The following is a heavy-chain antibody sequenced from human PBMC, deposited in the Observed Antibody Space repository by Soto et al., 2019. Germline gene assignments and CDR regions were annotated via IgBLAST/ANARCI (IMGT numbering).Heavy chain of an antibody. J-gene: IGHJ2*01. Sequence: VQLVESGGGLVKPGGSLRLSCAASGFTFSSYSMNWVRQAPGKGLEWVSSISSSSSYIYYADSVKGRFTISRDNAKNSLYLQMNSLRAEDTAVYYCARQGCSSTSCYSWYFDLWGRGTLVTVSS. CDR2: ISSSSSYI. CDR3: ARQGCSSTSCYSWYFDL. CDR1: GFTFSSYS. V-gene: IGHV3-21*01. D-gene: IGHD2-2*01.